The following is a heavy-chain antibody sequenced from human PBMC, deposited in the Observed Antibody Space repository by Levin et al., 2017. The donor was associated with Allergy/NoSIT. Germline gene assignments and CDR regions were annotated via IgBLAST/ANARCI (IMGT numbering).Heavy chain of an antibody. CDR1: GYTFIDYW. D-gene: IGHD3-22*01. Sequence: GESLKISCKASGYTFIDYWIGWVRQTPGKGLEWMGIIGPDNPDTRYSPSFEGQVTISVDKSIGTTYLQWSSLTASDIAMYYCVRLASGAYYYVFYWGQGTLVTVSS. J-gene: IGHJ4*02. CDR2: IGPDNPDT. V-gene: IGHV5-51*01. CDR3: VRLASGAYYYVFY.